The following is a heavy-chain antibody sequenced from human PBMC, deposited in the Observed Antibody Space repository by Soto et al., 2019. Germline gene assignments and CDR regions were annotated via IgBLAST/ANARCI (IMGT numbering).Heavy chain of an antibody. CDR2: IYYSGST. CDR1: GGSISSYY. J-gene: IGHJ6*03. Sequence: SETLSLTCTVSGGSISSYYWSWIRQPPGKGLEWIGYIYYSGSTNYNPSLKSRVTISVDTSKNQFSLKLSSVTAADTAVYYCARHWDINDYLDVWGKGTTVTVSS. D-gene: IGHD1-26*01. V-gene: IGHV4-59*08. CDR3: ARHWDINDYLDV.